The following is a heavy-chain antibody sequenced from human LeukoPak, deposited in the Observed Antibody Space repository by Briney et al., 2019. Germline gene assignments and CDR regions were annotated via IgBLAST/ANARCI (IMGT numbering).Heavy chain of an antibody. CDR3: AGRITIFGVVMDY. CDR2: IKQDGSEK. V-gene: IGHV3-7*01. D-gene: IGHD3-3*01. Sequence: SGGSLRLSCAASGFTFSSYWVSWVRQAPGKGLEWVANIKQDGSEKYYVDSVKGRFTISRDNAKNSLYLQMNSLRAEDTAVYYCAGRITIFGVVMDYWGQGTLVTVSS. CDR1: GFTFSSYW. J-gene: IGHJ4*02.